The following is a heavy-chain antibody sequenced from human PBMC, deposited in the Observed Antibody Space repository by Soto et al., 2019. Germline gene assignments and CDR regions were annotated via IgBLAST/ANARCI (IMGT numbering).Heavy chain of an antibody. V-gene: IGHV3-15*01. CDR3: ADLLAPFGFDY. Sequence: PGVSLRLSCAASGFTFTNAWMSWVRQAPGKGLEWVGRIKSKSEGGTTDYAAPVKGRCTISRDDSKNTLYLQRNSLETEDTALYFCADLLAPFGFDYWGQGT. CDR2: IKSKSEGGTT. CDR1: GFTFTNAW. D-gene: IGHD3-9*01. J-gene: IGHJ4*02.